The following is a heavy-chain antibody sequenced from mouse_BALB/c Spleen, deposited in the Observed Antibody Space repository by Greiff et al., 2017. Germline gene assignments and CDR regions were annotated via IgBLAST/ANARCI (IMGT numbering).Heavy chain of an antibody. CDR2: ISSGGSYT. CDR1: GFTFSSYA. D-gene: IGHD2-2*01. CDR3: ARGGVYGYDGFDY. Sequence: EVQRVESGGGLVKPGGSLKLSCAASGFTFSSYAMSWVRQSPEKRLEWVAEISSGGSYTYYPDTVTGRFTISRDNAKNTLYLEMSSLRSEDTAMYYCARGGVYGYDGFDYWGQGTTLTVSS. J-gene: IGHJ2*01. V-gene: IGHV5-9-4*01.